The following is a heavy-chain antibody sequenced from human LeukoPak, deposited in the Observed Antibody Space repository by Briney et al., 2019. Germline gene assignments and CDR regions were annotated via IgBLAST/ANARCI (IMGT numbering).Heavy chain of an antibody. D-gene: IGHD6-13*01. V-gene: IGHV3-23*01. J-gene: IGHJ4*02. CDR1: GFTFSSYA. Sequence: GGSLRLSCAASGFTFSSYAMSWVRQAPGKGLEWVSAISGSGGSTYYADSVKGRFTISRDNSKNTLYLQMNSLRAEDTAVHYCAKGLYSSSWGTFDYWGQGTLVTVSS. CDR2: ISGSGGST. CDR3: AKGLYSSSWGTFDY.